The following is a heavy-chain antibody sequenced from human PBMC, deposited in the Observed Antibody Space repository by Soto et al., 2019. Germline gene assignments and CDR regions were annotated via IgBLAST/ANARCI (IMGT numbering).Heavy chain of an antibody. V-gene: IGHV4-39*01. J-gene: IGHJ4*02. Sequence: QLQLQESGPALVKPSETLSLTCTVSGGSISSSSYYWGWSRQPPGKGLEWIGSIYYSGSTYYNPSLKNRVTISVDTSKNQFSLKLSSVTAADTAVYYCARRRSGSYYGFDYWGQGTLVTVSS. D-gene: IGHD1-26*01. CDR1: GGSISSSSYY. CDR2: IYYSGST. CDR3: ARRRSGSYYGFDY.